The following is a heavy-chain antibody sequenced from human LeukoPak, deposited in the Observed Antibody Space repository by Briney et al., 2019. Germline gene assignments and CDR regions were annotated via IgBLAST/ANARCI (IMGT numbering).Heavy chain of an antibody. CDR2: MNPNSGNT. J-gene: IGHJ3*02. D-gene: IGHD4-23*01. CDR1: GYTFTSYD. V-gene: IGHV1-8*01. Sequence: ASVKVSCKASGYTFTSYDINWVRQATGPGLEWMGWMNPNSGNTGYAQKFQGRVTMTRNTSISTAYMELSSLRSEDTAVYYCARPDYGGNSGAFDIWGQGTMVTVSS. CDR3: ARPDYGGNSGAFDI.